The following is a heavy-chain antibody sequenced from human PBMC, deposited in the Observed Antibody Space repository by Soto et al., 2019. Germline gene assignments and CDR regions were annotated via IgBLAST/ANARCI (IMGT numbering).Heavy chain of an antibody. Sequence: PGGSLRLSCAASGFTFSNAWMNWVRQAPGKGLEWVGRIKSKTDGGTTDYAAPVKGRFTISRDDSKNTLYLQMNSLKTEDTAVYYCTIDLGYCSGGSWGWGQGTLVTVSS. CDR2: IKSKTDGGTT. D-gene: IGHD2-15*01. CDR3: TIDLGYCSGGSWG. CDR1: GFTFSNAW. J-gene: IGHJ4*02. V-gene: IGHV3-15*07.